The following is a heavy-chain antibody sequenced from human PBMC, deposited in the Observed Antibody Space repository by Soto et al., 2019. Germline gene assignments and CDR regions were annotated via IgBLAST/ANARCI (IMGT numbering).Heavy chain of an antibody. Sequence: GGSLRLSCAASGFSISKHLVNWVRQAPGKGLEWVASINEGGSETHHVDAVKGRFTISRDNAKNSVYLQMNSLRAEDTAVYYCARQGCLEWLTFYIFGMDVWGQGTRVTVSS. D-gene: IGHD3-3*01. CDR2: INEGGSET. CDR1: GFSISKHL. CDR3: ARQGCLEWLTFYIFGMDV. J-gene: IGHJ6*02. V-gene: IGHV3-7*03.